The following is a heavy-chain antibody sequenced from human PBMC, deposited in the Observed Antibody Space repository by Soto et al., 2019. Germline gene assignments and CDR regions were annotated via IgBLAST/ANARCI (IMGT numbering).Heavy chain of an antibody. Sequence: QVQLQESGPGLVKPSQTLSLTCTVSGGSISSGGYYWSWIRQHPGKGLEWIGYIYYSGSTYYNPSLKSRGTISVDTSKNQFSLQLSSVTAADTAVYYCARGRSSTSPYPIGYWGQGTLVTVSS. J-gene: IGHJ4*02. D-gene: IGHD2-2*01. CDR2: IYYSGST. CDR3: ARGRSSTSPYPIGY. CDR1: GGSISSGGYY. V-gene: IGHV4-31*03.